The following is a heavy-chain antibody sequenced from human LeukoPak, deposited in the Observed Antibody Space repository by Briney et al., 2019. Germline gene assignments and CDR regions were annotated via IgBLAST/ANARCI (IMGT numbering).Heavy chain of an antibody. Sequence: GGALILSCAAPRLTLSGYWMHWVRQAPGKGLVWVSRINGDASRTSYADSVKGRFTISRDNAKSTLYLQMNSLRVEDTAVYYCARARGNTYGYFEFWGQGTLVTVSS. CDR1: RLTLSGYW. CDR2: INGDASRT. CDR3: ARARGNTYGYFEF. V-gene: IGHV3-74*01. J-gene: IGHJ4*02. D-gene: IGHD5-18*01.